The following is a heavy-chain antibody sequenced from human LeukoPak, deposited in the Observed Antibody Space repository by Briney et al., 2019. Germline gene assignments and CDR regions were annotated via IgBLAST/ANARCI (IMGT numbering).Heavy chain of an antibody. CDR1: GYTFTSYD. Sequence: SVKVSCKASGYTFTSYDINWVRQATGQGLEWMGRIIPILGIANYAQKFQGRVTITADKSTSTAYMELSSLRSEDTAVYYCAIMDDSSGYYPAPFDYWGQGTLVTVSS. V-gene: IGHV1-69*04. CDR2: IIPILGIA. CDR3: AIMDDSSGYYPAPFDY. D-gene: IGHD3-22*01. J-gene: IGHJ4*02.